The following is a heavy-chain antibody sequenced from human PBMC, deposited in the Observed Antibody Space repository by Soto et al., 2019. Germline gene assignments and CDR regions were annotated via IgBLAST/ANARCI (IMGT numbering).Heavy chain of an antibody. J-gene: IGHJ6*02. D-gene: IGHD1-26*01. CDR3: AKDGASGSYPPYYYYGMDV. CDR2: ISGSGGNA. V-gene: IGHV3-23*04. CDR1: VFSVSDNY. Sequence: EVQLVESGGGLIQPGGSLRVSCEASVFSVSDNYMTWVRQAPGKGLEWVSVISGSGGNAYYADSVKGRFSISRDNSKNTLRLQMNSLRADDTAVYYCAKDGASGSYPPYYYYGMDVWGQGTTVTVSS.